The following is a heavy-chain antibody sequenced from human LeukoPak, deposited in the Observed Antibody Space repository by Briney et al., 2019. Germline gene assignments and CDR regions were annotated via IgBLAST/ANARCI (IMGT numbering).Heavy chain of an antibody. D-gene: IGHD7-27*01. CDR1: GGSFSGYY. CDR2: IYYSGST. V-gene: IGHV4-59*01. CDR3: ARGWGFFDP. Sequence: SETLSLTCAVYGGSFSGYYWSWIRQPPGKGLEWIGYIYYSGSTNYNPSLKSRVTISVDTSKNQFSLKLSSVTAADTAVYYCARGWGFFDPWGQGTLVAVSS. J-gene: IGHJ5*02.